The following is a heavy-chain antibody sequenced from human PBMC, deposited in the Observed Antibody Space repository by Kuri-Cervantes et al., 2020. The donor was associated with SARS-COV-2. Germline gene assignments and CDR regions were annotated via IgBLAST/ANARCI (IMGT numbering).Heavy chain of an antibody. CDR3: ARGGSEYSGSPPDAFDI. Sequence: ASVKVSCKASGGTFSTAIVSWVRQGPGQGLEWMGIINPSGGSTSYAQKFQGRVTMTRDTSTSTVYMELSSLRSEDTAVYYCARGGSEYSGSPPDAFDIWGQGTMVTVSS. CDR1: GGTFSTA. V-gene: IGHV1-46*01. D-gene: IGHD1-26*01. CDR2: INPSGGST. J-gene: IGHJ3*02.